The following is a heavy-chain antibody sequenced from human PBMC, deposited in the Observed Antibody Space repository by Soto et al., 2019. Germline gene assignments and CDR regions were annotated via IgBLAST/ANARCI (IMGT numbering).Heavy chain of an antibody. CDR3: ARGDPRIAAAGREGYYFDY. Sequence: QVQLQQWGAGLLKPSETLSLTCAVYGGSFSGYYWSWIRQPPGKGLEWMGEINHSGSTNYNPSLKSRVTISVDTSKNPFSLKLSSVTAADTAVYYCARGDPRIAAAGREGYYFDYWGQGTLVTVSS. CDR1: GGSFSGYY. CDR2: INHSGST. J-gene: IGHJ4*02. V-gene: IGHV4-34*01. D-gene: IGHD6-13*01.